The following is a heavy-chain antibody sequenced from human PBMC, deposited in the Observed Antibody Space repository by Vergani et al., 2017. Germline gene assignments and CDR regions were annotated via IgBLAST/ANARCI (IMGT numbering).Heavy chain of an antibody. CDR3: ARGGGEYSGSYYDDY. Sequence: QVQLQQWGAGLLKPSETLSLTCAVYGGSFSGYYWSWIRQPPGKGLEWIGEINHSGSTNYNPSLKSRVTISVDTSKNQFSLKLSSVTAADTAVYYWARGGGEYSGSYYDDYWGQGTLVTVSS. CDR2: INHSGST. CDR1: GGSFSGYY. J-gene: IGHJ4*02. D-gene: IGHD1-26*01. V-gene: IGHV4-34*01.